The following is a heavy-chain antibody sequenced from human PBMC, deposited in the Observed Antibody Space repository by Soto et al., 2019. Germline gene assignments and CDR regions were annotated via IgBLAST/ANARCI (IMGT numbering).Heavy chain of an antibody. CDR2: INPNSGGT. CDR1: GYTFTGYY. J-gene: IGHJ4*02. CDR3: ARRVAVAGYYYFDY. V-gene: IGHV1-2*04. Sequence: PRASVKVSCKASGYTFTGYYMHWVRQAPGQGLERMGWINPNSGGTNYTQKFQGWVTMTRDTSISTAYMELSRLRSDDTAVYYCARRVAVAGYYYFDYWGQGTLVTVSS. D-gene: IGHD6-19*01.